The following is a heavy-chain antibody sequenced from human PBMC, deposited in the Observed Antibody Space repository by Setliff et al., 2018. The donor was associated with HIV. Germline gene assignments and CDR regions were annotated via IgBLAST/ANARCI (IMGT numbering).Heavy chain of an antibody. CDR2: IYYSGST. D-gene: IGHD6-13*01. J-gene: IGHJ6*03. CDR3: ACGAAAGTDYYYYYYMDV. CDR1: GGSISSSSYY. Sequence: TLSLTCTVSGGSISSSSYYWGWIRQPPGKGLEWIGSIYYSGSTYYNPSLKSRVTISVDTSKNQFSLKLSSVTAADTAVYYCACGAAAGTDYYYYYYMDVWGKGTTVTVSS. V-gene: IGHV4-39*01.